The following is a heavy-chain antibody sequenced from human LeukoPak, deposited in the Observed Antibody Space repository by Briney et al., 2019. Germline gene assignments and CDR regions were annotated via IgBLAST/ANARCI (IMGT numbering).Heavy chain of an antibody. CDR1: GFPFSTYS. V-gene: IGHV3-48*01. CDR3: ASFPWDLRPT. Sequence: PGGSLRLSCVTSGFPFSTYSMNWVRQAPGKGLEWLSYITSTSVTIYYADSVKGRFTISRDNAKNSLYLQMNSLRAEDTAVYYCASFPWDLRPTWGQGTLVSVAS. CDR2: ITSTSVTI. J-gene: IGHJ4*02. D-gene: IGHD1-26*01.